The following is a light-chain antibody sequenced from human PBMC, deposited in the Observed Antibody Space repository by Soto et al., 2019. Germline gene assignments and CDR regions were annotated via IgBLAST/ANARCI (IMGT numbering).Light chain of an antibody. J-gene: IGLJ2*01. Sequence: QSALTQPASVSGSPGQSITISCTGTSSDVGGYNYVSWYQQHPGKAPKLMIYDVSNRPSGVSNRFSGSKSGNTASLTISGLQAEDEADYDCSSYPSSSVVFGGGTKLTVL. CDR3: SSYPSSSVV. CDR2: DVS. V-gene: IGLV2-14*01. CDR1: SSDVGGYNY.